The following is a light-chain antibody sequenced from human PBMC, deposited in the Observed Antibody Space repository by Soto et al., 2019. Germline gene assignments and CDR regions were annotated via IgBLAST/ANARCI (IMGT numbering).Light chain of an antibody. CDR3: QHYKSYPWT. J-gene: IGKJ1*01. V-gene: IGKV1-5*03. CDR1: QSIDSW. CDR2: KAS. Sequence: IQMTQSPSTLSASVGDRVTITCRASQSIDSWLAWYQQKPGKAPKLLMYKASSLESGVPSRFSGSGSETEITLTISSLQPDDFATYYCQHYKSYPWTFGQGTKVDIK.